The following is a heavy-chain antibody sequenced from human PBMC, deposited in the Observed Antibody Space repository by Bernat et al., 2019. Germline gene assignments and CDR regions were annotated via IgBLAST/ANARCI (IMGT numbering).Heavy chain of an antibody. CDR3: ARARISVGAFDI. J-gene: IGHJ3*02. CDR2: ISYDGSNK. V-gene: IGHV3-30-3*01. CDR1: GFTFSSYA. Sequence: QVQLVESGGGVVQPGRSLRLSCAASGFTFSSYAMHWVRQAPGKGLEWVAVISYDGSNKYYADSVKGRFTISRDNSKNTLYLQMNSLRAEDTAVYYCARARISVGAFDIWGQGTMVTVSS.